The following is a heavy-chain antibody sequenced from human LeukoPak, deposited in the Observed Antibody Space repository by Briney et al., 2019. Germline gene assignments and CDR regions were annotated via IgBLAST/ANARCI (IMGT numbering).Heavy chain of an antibody. J-gene: IGHJ3*02. CDR1: GFTFSDYA. Sequence: GRSLRLSCAASGFTFSDYAMNWVRQAPGKGLEWISYISSGGSTIYYADFVKGRFIISRDNAKNSLYLQMNNLRAEDTAMYYCARDRAYYYDSSGQERVDIWGQGTMVTVSS. V-gene: IGHV3-48*01. D-gene: IGHD3-22*01. CDR2: ISSGGSTI. CDR3: ARDRAYYYDSSGQERVDI.